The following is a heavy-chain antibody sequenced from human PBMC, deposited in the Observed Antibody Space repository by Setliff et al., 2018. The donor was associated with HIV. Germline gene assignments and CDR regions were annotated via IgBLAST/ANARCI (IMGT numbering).Heavy chain of an antibody. CDR1: GGSISSYY. D-gene: IGHD2-2*01. CDR3: ARLDCSSSSGFVDY. V-gene: IGHV4-4*09. J-gene: IGHJ4*02. CDR2: IYTSGST. Sequence: SETLSLTCTVSGGSISSYYWSWIRQPPGKGLEWIGYIYTSGSTYYSPPLKSRVTISVDTSKNQFSLKLSSVTAADTAVYYCARLDCSSSSGFVDYWGQGTLVTVSS.